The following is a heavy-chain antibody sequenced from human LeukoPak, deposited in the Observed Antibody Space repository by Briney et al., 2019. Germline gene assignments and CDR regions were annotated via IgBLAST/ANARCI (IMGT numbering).Heavy chain of an antibody. CDR2: VNTNSGGT. CDR1: GYTFTDYY. D-gene: IGHD2-21*01. V-gene: IGHV1-2*02. CDR3: ARGRYCGETTCSDFDS. J-gene: IGHJ4*02. Sequence: ASVKVSCKASGYTFTDYYMHWVRQAPGPGREWMGWVNTNSGGTDYAQKLQGRVNLIRDASISTAYMELSRLASDDTAVYYCARGRYCGETTCSDFDSWGQGTLVTVSS.